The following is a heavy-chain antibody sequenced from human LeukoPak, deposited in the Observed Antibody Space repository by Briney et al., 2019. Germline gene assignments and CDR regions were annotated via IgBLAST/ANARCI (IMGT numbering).Heavy chain of an antibody. CDR2: IRYDGSNK. CDR3: AKDGTNGSGSYMDV. CDR1: GFTFSSYG. J-gene: IGHJ6*03. Sequence: GGSLRLSCAASGFTFSSYGMHWVRQAPGKGLEWVAFIRYDGSNKYSADSVKGRFTISRDNSKNTLYLQMNSLRAEDTAVYYCAKDGTNGSGSYMDVWGKGTTVTVSS. V-gene: IGHV3-30*02. D-gene: IGHD3-10*01.